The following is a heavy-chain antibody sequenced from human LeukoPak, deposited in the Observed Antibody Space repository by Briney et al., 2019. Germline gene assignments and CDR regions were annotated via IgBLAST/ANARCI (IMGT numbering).Heavy chain of an antibody. V-gene: IGHV3-53*01. D-gene: IGHD3-22*01. CDR1: GFTVSSNY. CDR2: IYSGGST. Sequence: GGSLRLSCAASGFTVSSNYMSWVRQAPGKGLEWVSVIYSGGSTYYADSVKGRFTISRDNSKNMLYLQMNSLRAEDTAVYYCARGRGVVVIAYFDYWGQGTLVTVSS. CDR3: ARGRGVVVIAYFDY. J-gene: IGHJ4*02.